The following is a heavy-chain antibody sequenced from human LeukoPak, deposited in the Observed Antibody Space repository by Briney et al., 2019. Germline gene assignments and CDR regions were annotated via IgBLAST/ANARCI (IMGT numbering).Heavy chain of an antibody. J-gene: IGHJ4*02. CDR3: ARDRIAVAGIFDY. CDR2: ISYDGSNK. CDR1: GFTFSSYA. D-gene: IGHD6-19*01. Sequence: GGPLRLSCAASGFTFSSYATHWVRQAPGKGLEWVAVISYDGSNKYYADSVKGRFTISRDNSKNTLYLQMNSLRAEDTAVYYCARDRIAVAGIFDYWGQGTLVTVSS. V-gene: IGHV3-30-3*01.